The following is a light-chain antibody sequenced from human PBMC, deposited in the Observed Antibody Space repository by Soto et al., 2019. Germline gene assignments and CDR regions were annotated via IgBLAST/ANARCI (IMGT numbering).Light chain of an antibody. CDR3: QQYHSTRT. V-gene: IGKV1-8*01. CDR2: AAS. J-gene: IGKJ1*01. Sequence: AIRMTQSPSSLSASTGDRVTITCRASQGISSYLAWYQQKPGKAPKLLIYAASTLQSGVPSRFSGSGSGTDFTLTISCLQSEDFATYYCQQYHSTRTFGQGTKVDIK. CDR1: QGISSY.